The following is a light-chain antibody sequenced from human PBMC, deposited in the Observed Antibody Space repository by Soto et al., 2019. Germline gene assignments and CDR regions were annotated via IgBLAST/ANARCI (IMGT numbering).Light chain of an antibody. J-gene: IGKJ5*01. V-gene: IGKV3-20*01. CDR2: GAS. CDR3: QQYCSSSIT. Sequence: EIVLTQSPGTLSLSPGERATLSCRASQSVSSSYLAWYQQKPGQAPRLLIYGASSRATGIPDRFSGSGSGTDFTLTISILEPEDFAVYYCQQYCSSSITFCQGTRLESK. CDR1: QSVSSSY.